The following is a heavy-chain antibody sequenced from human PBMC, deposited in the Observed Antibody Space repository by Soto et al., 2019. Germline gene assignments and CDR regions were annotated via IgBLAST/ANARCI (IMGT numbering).Heavy chain of an antibody. D-gene: IGHD6-19*01. CDR1: GFTFSSYG. Sequence: QVQLVESGGGVVQPGRSLRLSCAASGFTFSSYGMHWVRQAPGKGLEWVAVISYDGSNKYYADSVKGRFTISRDNSKNTLYLQMNSLRAEDTAVYYCAKPGGQWLVRGYFDYWGQGTLVTVSS. V-gene: IGHV3-30*18. J-gene: IGHJ4*02. CDR2: ISYDGSNK. CDR3: AKPGGQWLVRGYFDY.